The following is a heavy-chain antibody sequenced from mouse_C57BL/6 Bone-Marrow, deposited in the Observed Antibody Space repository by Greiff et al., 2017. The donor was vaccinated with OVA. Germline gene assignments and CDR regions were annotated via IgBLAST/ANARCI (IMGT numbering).Heavy chain of an antibody. CDR2: IDPSDGYT. CDR1: GYTFTSYW. CDR3: ARAGYSNYVGYYFDY. Sequence: QVQLQQPGAELVKPGASVKLSCKASGYTFTSYWMQWVKQRPGQGLEWIGEIDPSDGYTNYNQKFKGKATLTVDTSSSTAYMQLSSLTSEDCAVYYDARAGYSNYVGYYFDYWGQGTTLTVSA. V-gene: IGHV1-50*01. J-gene: IGHJ2*01. D-gene: IGHD2-5*01.